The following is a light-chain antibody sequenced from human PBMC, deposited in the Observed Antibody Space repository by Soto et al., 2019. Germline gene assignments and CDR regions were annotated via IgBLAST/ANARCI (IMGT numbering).Light chain of an antibody. J-gene: IGKJ3*01. V-gene: IGKV3-20*01. Sequence: EIVLTQSTGTLSLSPGERATLSCRASQSVSSSYLAWYQQKPGQAPRLLIYGASSRATGIPDRFSGSGSGTEFSLTISRLEPEDFAVYYCQQYGSTPLTFGPGTKVDIK. CDR1: QSVSSSY. CDR3: QQYGSTPLT. CDR2: GAS.